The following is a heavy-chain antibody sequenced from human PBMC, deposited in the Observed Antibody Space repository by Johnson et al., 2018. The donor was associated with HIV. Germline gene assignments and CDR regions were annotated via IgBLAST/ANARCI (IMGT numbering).Heavy chain of an antibody. CDR1: GFTFSTYG. CDR3: AKLRWAPRAFDI. Sequence: QEQLVESGGGLVQPGRSLRLSCAASGFTFSTYGMHWVRQAPGKGLEWVAFIQYDGSNQYYPDSVKGRFTISRDNSKNTLYLQMNSLRAEDTAVYYCAKLRWAPRAFDIWGQGTMVTVSS. J-gene: IGHJ3*02. V-gene: IGHV3-30*02. D-gene: IGHD4-23*01. CDR2: IQYDGSNQ.